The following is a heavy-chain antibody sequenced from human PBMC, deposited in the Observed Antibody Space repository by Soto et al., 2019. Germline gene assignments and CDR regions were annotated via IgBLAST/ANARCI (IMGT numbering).Heavy chain of an antibody. D-gene: IGHD1-26*01. CDR3: ARSGGSYPTDY. J-gene: IGHJ4*02. CDR1: GYSFTSYW. CDR2: IYPGDSDT. Sequence: GESLKISCEASGYSFTSYWIGWVRQMPGKGLEWMGIIYPGDSDTRYSPSFQGQVTISADKSLSTAYLQWRSLKASDTAMYYCARSGGSYPTDYWSQGTPVTVSS. V-gene: IGHV5-51*01.